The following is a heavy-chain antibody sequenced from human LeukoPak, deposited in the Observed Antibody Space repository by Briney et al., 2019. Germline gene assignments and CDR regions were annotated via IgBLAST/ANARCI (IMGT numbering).Heavy chain of an antibody. Sequence: SETLSLTCNVSGYSISSGYYWGWIRQPPGKGLQWIGTIYHSGSTYYNPSLKSRVTISVDRSKNQLSLRLTSVTAADTAVYYCARYGLLGLSEINGFDIWGQGTTVTVSS. V-gene: IGHV4-38-2*02. CDR1: GYSISSGYY. CDR2: IYHSGST. CDR3: ARYGLLGLSEINGFDI. J-gene: IGHJ3*02. D-gene: IGHD4-17*01.